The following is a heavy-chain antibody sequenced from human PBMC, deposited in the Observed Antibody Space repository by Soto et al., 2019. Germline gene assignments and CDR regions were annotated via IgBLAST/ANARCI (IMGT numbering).Heavy chain of an antibody. CDR2: IYYSGST. V-gene: IGHV4-39*01. CDR1: GGSISSSSYY. Sequence: QLQLQESGPGLVKPSETLSLTCTVSGGSISSSSYYWGWISQTPGTGLEWIGSIYYSGSTFYHPSLKSRVTICVSTSKTRFALKLSSVTAADTAVDYCATFYGDYVSYWGQGALVTVS. D-gene: IGHD4-17*01. J-gene: IGHJ4*02. CDR3: ATFYGDYVSY.